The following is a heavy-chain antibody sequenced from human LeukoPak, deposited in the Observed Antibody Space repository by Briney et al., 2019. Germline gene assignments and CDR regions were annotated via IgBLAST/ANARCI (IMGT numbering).Heavy chain of an antibody. J-gene: IGHJ4*02. CDR2: ISGSGGST. CDR3: AKSRDRYIVVVPAAPLDY. CDR1: GFTVSSYA. Sequence: GGSLRLSCAASGFTVSSYAMSWVRQAAGKGLEWVSAISGSGGSTYYADSVKGRFTISRDNSKNTLYLQMNSLRAEDTAVYYCAKSRDRYIVVVPAAPLDYWGQGTLVTVSS. D-gene: IGHD2-2*01. V-gene: IGHV3-23*01.